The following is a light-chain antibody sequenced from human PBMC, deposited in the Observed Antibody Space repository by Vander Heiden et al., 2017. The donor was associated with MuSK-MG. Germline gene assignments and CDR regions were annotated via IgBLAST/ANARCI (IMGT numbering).Light chain of an antibody. Sequence: GDRVTITCRASQSISSYLNWYQQKPGKAPKLLIYAASSLQSGVPSRFSGSGSGTDFTLTIRRLQPEDFANYYCQQSYSYPRTFGQGTKVEIK. CDR1: QSISSY. J-gene: IGKJ1*01. V-gene: IGKV1-39*01. CDR2: AAS. CDR3: QQSYSYPRT.